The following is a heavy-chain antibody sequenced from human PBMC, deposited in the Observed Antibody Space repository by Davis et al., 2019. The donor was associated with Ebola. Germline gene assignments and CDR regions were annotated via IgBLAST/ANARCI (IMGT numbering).Heavy chain of an antibody. V-gene: IGHV4-34*01. CDR1: GGSFSGYY. D-gene: IGHD6-13*01. CDR3: AREIAAAVYYYYYYMDV. J-gene: IGHJ6*03. CDR2: INHSGST. Sequence: PSETLSLTCAVYGGSFSGYYWSWIRQPPGKGLEWIGEINHSGSTNYNPSLKSRVTISVDTSKNQFSLKLSSVTAADTAVYYCAREIAAAVYYYYYYMDVWGKGTTVTVSS.